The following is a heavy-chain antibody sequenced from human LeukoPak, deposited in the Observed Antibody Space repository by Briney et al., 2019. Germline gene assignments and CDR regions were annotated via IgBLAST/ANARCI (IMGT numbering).Heavy chain of an antibody. V-gene: IGHV3-23*01. D-gene: IGHD3-10*01. CDR1: GFTFSSFA. J-gene: IGHJ4*02. CDR3: AQGSGSYTY. Sequence: GGPLRLSCAASGFTFSSFAMSWVRQAPGKGLEWVSGISGSGGSTYYADSVKGRFTISRDNSKNTLYLQMNSLRAEDTAVYYCAQGSGSYTYWGQGTLVTVSS. CDR2: ISGSGGST.